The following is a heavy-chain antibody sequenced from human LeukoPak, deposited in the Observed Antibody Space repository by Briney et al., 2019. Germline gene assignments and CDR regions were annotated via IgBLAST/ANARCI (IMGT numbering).Heavy chain of an antibody. CDR3: ARRLFRDGYNYDAFDI. CDR1: GYSFTSYW. D-gene: IGHD5-24*01. CDR2: IYPGDSDT. Sequence: GESLKISCKGSGYSFTSYWIGWVRQMPGKGLEWMGIIYPGDSDTRYSPSFQGQVTISADKSISTAYLQWSSLKASDTAMYYCARRLFRDGYNYDAFDIWGQGTMVTVSS. J-gene: IGHJ3*02. V-gene: IGHV5-51*01.